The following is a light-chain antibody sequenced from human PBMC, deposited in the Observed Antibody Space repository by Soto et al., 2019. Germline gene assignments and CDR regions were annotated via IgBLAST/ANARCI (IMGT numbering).Light chain of an antibody. CDR3: QQFSKWPLT. CDR1: QSVSSY. J-gene: IGKJ4*01. CDR2: GAS. V-gene: IGKV3-15*01. Sequence: EIVMTQSPATLSVSPGERATLSCRASQSVSSYLAWYQQKPGQAPRLLIYGASTRATGIPARFSGSGSGTEFILTISSLQSEDFAVYYCQQFSKWPLTFGGGTKVEIK.